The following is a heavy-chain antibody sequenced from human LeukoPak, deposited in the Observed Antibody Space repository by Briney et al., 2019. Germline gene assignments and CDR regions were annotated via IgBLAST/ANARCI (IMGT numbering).Heavy chain of an antibody. Sequence: SGTLSLTCAVSGGSISSGNWWSWVRQPPGKGLEWIGEIYHSGSTNYNPSLKSRVTISVDRSKNHFSLKLSSVTAADTAVYYCARPGFGEAFDIWGQGTMVTVYS. V-gene: IGHV4-4*02. D-gene: IGHD3-3*01. J-gene: IGHJ3*02. CDR2: IYHSGST. CDR3: ARPGFGEAFDI. CDR1: GGSISSGNW.